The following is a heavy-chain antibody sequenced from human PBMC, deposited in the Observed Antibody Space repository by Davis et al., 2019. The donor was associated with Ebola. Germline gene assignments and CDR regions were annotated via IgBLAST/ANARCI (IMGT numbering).Heavy chain of an antibody. CDR3: ARHDWNYRNFDY. CDR1: GASISSSSYY. J-gene: IGHJ4*02. V-gene: IGHV4-39*01. D-gene: IGHD1-7*01. Sequence: SATLSLTCTVSGASISSSSYYWVWIRQPPGKGLEWIGSIYYSGSTSYNPSLKSRVTISVDTSKNHFSLKLSSVTAADTAVYYCARHDWNYRNFDYWGQGTLVTVSS. CDR2: IYYSGST.